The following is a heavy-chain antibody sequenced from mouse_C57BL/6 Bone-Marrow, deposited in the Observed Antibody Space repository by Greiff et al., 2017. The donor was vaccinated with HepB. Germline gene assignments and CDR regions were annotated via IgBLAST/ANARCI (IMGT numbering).Heavy chain of an antibody. D-gene: IGHD2-1*01. CDR2: IDPSDSET. J-gene: IGHJ3*01. CDR3: AAYGNYEGFAY. V-gene: IGHV1-52*01. Sequence: QVQLQQPGAELVRPGSSVKLSCKASGYTFTSYWMHWVKQRPIQGLEWIGNIDPSDSETHYNQKFKDKATLTVDKSSSTPYMQLSSLTSEDSAVYYCAAYGNYEGFAYWGQGTLVTVSA. CDR1: GYTFTSYW.